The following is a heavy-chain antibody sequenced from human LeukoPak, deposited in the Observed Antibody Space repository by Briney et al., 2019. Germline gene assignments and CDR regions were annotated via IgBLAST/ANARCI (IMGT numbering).Heavy chain of an antibody. CDR2: INPGSGNT. J-gene: IGHJ4*02. Sequence: GAPVRVSCKASGYTFTSYDINWVRQATGQGLEWMGRINPGSGNTDYAQNFQGRITMTKDTSTSTVYMELSSLRSEDAAIYYCARNMALDYWGQGSLVTVSS. V-gene: IGHV1-8*01. CDR1: GYTFTSYD. D-gene: IGHD2/OR15-2a*01. CDR3: ARNMALDY.